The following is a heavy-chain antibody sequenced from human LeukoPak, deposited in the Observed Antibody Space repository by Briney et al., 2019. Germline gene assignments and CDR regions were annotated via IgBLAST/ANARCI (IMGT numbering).Heavy chain of an antibody. CDR1: GFTFSSYA. D-gene: IGHD5-24*01. Sequence: TGGSLRLSCAASGFTFSSYAMSWVRQAPGKGLEWVSAISGSGGSTYYADSVKGRFTISRDNSKNTLYLQMNSLRAENTAVYYCAKDEGDGSYFDYWGQGTLVTVSS. CDR2: ISGSGGST. V-gene: IGHV3-23*01. CDR3: AKDEGDGSYFDY. J-gene: IGHJ4*02.